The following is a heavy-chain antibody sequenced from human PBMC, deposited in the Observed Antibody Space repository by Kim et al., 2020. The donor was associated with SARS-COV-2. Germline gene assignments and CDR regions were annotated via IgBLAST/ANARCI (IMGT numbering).Heavy chain of an antibody. Sequence: ASVKVSCKASGYTFTGYYMHWVRQAPGQGLEWMGWINPNSGGTNYAQKFQGRVTMTRDTSISTAYMELSRLRSDDTAVYYCARCATRSGAYYYYGMDVWGQGTTVTVSS. J-gene: IGHJ6*02. CDR2: INPNSGGT. V-gene: IGHV1-2*02. CDR3: ARCATRSGAYYYYGMDV. D-gene: IGHD7-27*01. CDR1: GYTFTGYY.